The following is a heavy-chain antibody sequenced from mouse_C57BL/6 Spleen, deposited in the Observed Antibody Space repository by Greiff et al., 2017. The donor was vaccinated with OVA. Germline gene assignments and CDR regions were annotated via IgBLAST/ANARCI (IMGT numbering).Heavy chain of an antibody. D-gene: IGHD2-3*01. CDR3: ARAYDGYYDWYFDV. CDR1: GYSFTGYY. V-gene: IGHV1-42*01. Sequence: VQLQQSGPELVKPGASVKISCKASGYSFTGYYMNWVKQSPEKSLEWIGEINPSTGGTTYNQKFKAKATLTVDKSSSTAYMQLKSLTSEDSAVYYCARAYDGYYDWYFDVWGTGTTVTVSS. CDR2: INPSTGGT. J-gene: IGHJ1*03.